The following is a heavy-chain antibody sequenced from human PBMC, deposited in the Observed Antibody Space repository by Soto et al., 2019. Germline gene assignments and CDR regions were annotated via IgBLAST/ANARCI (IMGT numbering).Heavy chain of an antibody. CDR1: GGTFSRYA. CDR2: IIPIFGTA. CDR3: AGGYSSSWYVWFDY. V-gene: IGHV1-69*13. J-gene: IGHJ4*02. D-gene: IGHD6-13*01. Sequence: ASVKVSCKASGGTFSRYAISWVRQAPGQGLEWMGGIIPIFGTANYAQKFQGRVTITADESTSTAYMGLSSLRSEDTAVSYCAGGYSSSWYVWFDYWGQGTMVTVSS.